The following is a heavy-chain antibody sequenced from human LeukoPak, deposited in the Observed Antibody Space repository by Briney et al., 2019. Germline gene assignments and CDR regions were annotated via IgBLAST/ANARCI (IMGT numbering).Heavy chain of an antibody. J-gene: IGHJ4*02. V-gene: IGHV3-9*01. CDR2: ISWNSGSV. Sequence: GGSLRLSCAASGFSFDDYAMHWVRQAPGKGLEWVAGISWNSGSVDYVDSVKGRFTISRDNAKNALYLQMNSLRAENTAVYYCAKDLHYGSADYWGQGTLVTVSS. CDR1: GFSFDDYA. CDR3: AKDLHYGSADY. D-gene: IGHD3-10*01.